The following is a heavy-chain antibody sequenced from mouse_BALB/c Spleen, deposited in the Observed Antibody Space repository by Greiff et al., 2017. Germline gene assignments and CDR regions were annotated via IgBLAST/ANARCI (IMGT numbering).Heavy chain of an antibody. CDR1: GFTFSSYG. D-gene: IGHD1-1*01. Sequence: EVQRVESGGGLVQPGGSLKLSCAASGFTFSSYGMSWVRQTPDKRLELVATINSNGGSTYYPDSVKGRFTISRDNAKNTLYLQMSSLKSEDTAMYYCARVGWDYYGSSVFAYWGQGTLVTVSA. V-gene: IGHV5-6-3*01. CDR3: ARVGWDYYGSSVFAY. CDR2: INSNGGST. J-gene: IGHJ3*01.